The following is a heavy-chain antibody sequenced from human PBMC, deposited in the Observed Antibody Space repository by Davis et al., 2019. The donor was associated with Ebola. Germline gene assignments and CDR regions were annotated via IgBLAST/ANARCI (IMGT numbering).Heavy chain of an antibody. CDR3: AKDYGSGTQYFSWFDS. V-gene: IGHV3-9*01. CDR1: GFTFDDNA. Sequence: SLKISCAASGFTFDDNAMHWVRQAPGKGLEWVAGISWNSGYIRYRDSVKGRFTISRDNAKNSLYLQMNSLRAEDTALYYCAKDYGSGTQYFSWFDSLGQGTLVSVSS. J-gene: IGHJ5*01. CDR2: ISWNSGYI. D-gene: IGHD3-10*01.